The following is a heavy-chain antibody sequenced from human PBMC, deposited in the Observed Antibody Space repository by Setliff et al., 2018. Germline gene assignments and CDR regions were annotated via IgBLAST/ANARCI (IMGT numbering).Heavy chain of an antibody. CDR2: IIPILETT. V-gene: IGHV1-69*11. Sequence: GASVKVSCKVSGGALSNYGLTWVRQAPGQGLLWMGRIIPILETTNYAQNFQGRVSITAGESTRTAYMELSSLTFEDTAVYYCARWNGSGYFYYWGQGTWVTVSS. D-gene: IGHD3-3*01. CDR3: ARWNGSGYFYY. J-gene: IGHJ4*02. CDR1: GGALSNYG.